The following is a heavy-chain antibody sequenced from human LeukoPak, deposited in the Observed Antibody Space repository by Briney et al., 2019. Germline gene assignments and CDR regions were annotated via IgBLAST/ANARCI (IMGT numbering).Heavy chain of an antibody. Sequence: GGSLRLSCAASGFIVSSNYMSWVRQAPGKGLVWVSVIYSGGSTHHADSVKGRFTISRDNSKNTPYLQMNSLRAEDTAVYYCARDRRYGGNFEGFDYRGQGTLVTVSS. CDR2: IYSGGST. V-gene: IGHV3-53*01. CDR3: ARDRRYGGNFEGFDY. D-gene: IGHD4-23*01. J-gene: IGHJ4*02. CDR1: GFIVSSNY.